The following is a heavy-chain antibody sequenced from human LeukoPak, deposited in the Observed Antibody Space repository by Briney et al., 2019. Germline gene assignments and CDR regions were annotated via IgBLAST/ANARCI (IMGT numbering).Heavy chain of an antibody. CDR1: GFTFNTYA. V-gene: IGHV3-30*02. J-gene: IGHJ4*02. CDR3: AKEVAYGDYYDY. CDR2: IRYDGSNK. D-gene: IGHD4-17*01. Sequence: PGGSLRLSCAGSGFTFNTYAMSWVRQAPGKGLEWVAFIRYDGSNKYYADSVKGRFTISRDNSKNTLYLQMNSLRAEDTAVYYCAKEVAYGDYYDYWGQGTLVTVSS.